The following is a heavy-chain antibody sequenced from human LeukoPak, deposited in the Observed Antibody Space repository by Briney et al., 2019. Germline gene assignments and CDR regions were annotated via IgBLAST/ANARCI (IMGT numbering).Heavy chain of an antibody. CDR2: IKQDGSEK. Sequence: GGSLRLSCAASGFTFSSYWMSWVRQAPGKGLEWVANIKQDGSEKYYVDSVKGRFTIFRDNAKNSLYLQMNSLRAEDTAVYYCATSHDYGDYADYWGPGTLVTVSS. CDR3: ATSHDYGDYADY. D-gene: IGHD4-17*01. CDR1: GFTFSSYW. V-gene: IGHV3-7*01. J-gene: IGHJ4*02.